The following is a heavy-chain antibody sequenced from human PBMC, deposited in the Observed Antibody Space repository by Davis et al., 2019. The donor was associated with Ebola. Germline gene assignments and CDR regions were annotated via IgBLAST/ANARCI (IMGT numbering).Heavy chain of an antibody. CDR3: ARDGNYGSGSPQVDY. J-gene: IGHJ4*02. CDR1: GYTFTSYG. V-gene: IGHV1-18*01. CDR2: ISAYNGNT. D-gene: IGHD3-10*01. Sequence: AASVKVSCKASGYTFTSYGISWVRQAPGQGLEWMGWISAYNGNTNYAQKLQGRVTMTTDTSTSTAYMELRSLRSDDTAVYYCARDGNYGSGSPQVDYWGQGTLVTVSS.